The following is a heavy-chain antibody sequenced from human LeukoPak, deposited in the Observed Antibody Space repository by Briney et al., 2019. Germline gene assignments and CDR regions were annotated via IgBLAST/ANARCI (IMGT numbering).Heavy chain of an antibody. Sequence: GASVKVSCKASGYTFSNYDINWVRRATGQGLEWMGWMNPNSGNTGSAQKFQGRVTMTRNNSISTVYMELSSLRSEDTAVYYCARNYYDSSGPSGYWGQGTLVTVSS. CDR1: GYTFSNYD. V-gene: IGHV1-8*01. CDR3: ARNYYDSSGPSGY. D-gene: IGHD3-22*01. CDR2: MNPNSGNT. J-gene: IGHJ4*02.